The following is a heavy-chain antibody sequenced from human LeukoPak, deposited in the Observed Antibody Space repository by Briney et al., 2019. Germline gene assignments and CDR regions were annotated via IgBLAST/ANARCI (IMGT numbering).Heavy chain of an antibody. CDR1: GFTFSDYG. J-gene: IGHJ3*02. CDR2: ISYDGSNK. CDR3: AREGADHDAFDI. D-gene: IGHD1-26*01. V-gene: IGHV3-30*03. Sequence: PGGSLRLSCAASGFTFSDYGMHWVRQAPGKGLERVAVISYDGSNKYYADSMKGRFTISRDNSKNTLYLQMNSLRAEDTAVFYCAREGADHDAFDIWGQGTMVTVSS.